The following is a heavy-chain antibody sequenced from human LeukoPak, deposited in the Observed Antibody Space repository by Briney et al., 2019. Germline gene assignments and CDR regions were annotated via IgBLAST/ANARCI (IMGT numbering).Heavy chain of an antibody. D-gene: IGHD3-10*01. Sequence: PSETLSLTCTVSGGSISSYYWSWIRQPAGKGLEWIGRIYTSGSTNYNPSLKSRVTMSVDTSKNQFSLKLSSVTAADTAVYYCARDRSRFITMVRGADYYYYYYMDVWGKGTTVTVSS. CDR2: IYTSGST. J-gene: IGHJ6*03. CDR1: GGSISSYY. CDR3: ARDRSRFITMVRGADYYYYYYMDV. V-gene: IGHV4-4*07.